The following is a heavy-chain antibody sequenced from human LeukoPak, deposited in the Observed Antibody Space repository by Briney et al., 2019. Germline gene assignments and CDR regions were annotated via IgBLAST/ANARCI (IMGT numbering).Heavy chain of an antibody. V-gene: IGHV3-53*01. CDR3: ARAVAAAGTSLDY. Sequence: PGGSLRLSCAASGFSFSSYWMNWVRQAPGKGLEWVSVIYSAGSTYYADSVKGRFTISRDNSKNTLYLQMNSLRAEDTAVYYCARAVAAAGTSLDYWGQGTLVTVSS. J-gene: IGHJ4*02. CDR1: GFSFSSYW. CDR2: IYSAGST. D-gene: IGHD6-13*01.